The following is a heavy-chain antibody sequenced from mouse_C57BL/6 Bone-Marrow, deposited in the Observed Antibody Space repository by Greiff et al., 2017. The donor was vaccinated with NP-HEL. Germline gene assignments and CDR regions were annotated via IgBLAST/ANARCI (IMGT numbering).Heavy chain of an antibody. CDR1: GYTFTDYY. Sequence: EVQLQQSGPVLVKPGASVKMSCKASGYTFTDYYMNWVKQSHGKSLEWIGVINPYNGGTSYNQKFKGKATLTVDKSSSTAYMELNSLTSEDSAVYYCARLIYYGYDDAMDYWGQGTSVTVSS. D-gene: IGHD2-2*01. J-gene: IGHJ4*01. CDR3: ARLIYYGYDDAMDY. V-gene: IGHV1-19*01. CDR2: INPYNGGT.